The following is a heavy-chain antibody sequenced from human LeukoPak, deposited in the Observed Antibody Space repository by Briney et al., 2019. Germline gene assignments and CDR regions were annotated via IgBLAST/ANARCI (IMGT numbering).Heavy chain of an antibody. CDR3: TRDHYNSFDY. J-gene: IGHJ4*02. CDR2: IRSNTYGGTT. V-gene: IGHV3-49*04. Sequence: GGSLRLSCTVSGFTFGDYAMSWVRKAPGKGLEWVGFIRSNTYGGTTEYAASVKGRFTVSRDDSKSIAYLQMNSLKTEDTAVYYCTRDHYNSFDYWGQGALVTVSS. D-gene: IGHD5-24*01. CDR1: GFTFGDYA.